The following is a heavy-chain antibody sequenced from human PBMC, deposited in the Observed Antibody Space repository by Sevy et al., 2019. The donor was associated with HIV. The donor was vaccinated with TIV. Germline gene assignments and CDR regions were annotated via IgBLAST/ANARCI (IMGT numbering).Heavy chain of an antibody. Sequence: GGSRRLSCAASGFTFSSYAMHWVRQAPGKGLEWVAVISYDGSNKYYADSVKGRFTISRDNSKNTLYLQMNSLRAEDTAVYYCARAIGVSVVSIDYCYGMDVWGQGTTVTVSS. CDR1: GFTFSSYA. CDR3: ARAIGVSVVSIDYCYGMDV. V-gene: IGHV3-30*04. J-gene: IGHJ6*02. CDR2: ISYDGSNK. D-gene: IGHD2-15*01.